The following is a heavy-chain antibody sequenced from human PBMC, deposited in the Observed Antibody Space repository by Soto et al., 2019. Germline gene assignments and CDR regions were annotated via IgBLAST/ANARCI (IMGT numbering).Heavy chain of an antibody. Sequence: EVQLVESGGGPVRPGGSLKLSCAASGFNFITYSLSWVRQAPGKGLEWVASISSSAVYIDYEDSVKGRFTISRDNANNSLYLQMNSLRAEDTATYHCVRDGLDYYDTERLYFDNWGQGTLVTVSS. CDR2: ISSSAVYI. J-gene: IGHJ4*02. CDR3: VRDGLDYYDTERLYFDN. V-gene: IGHV3-21*01. CDR1: GFNFITYS. D-gene: IGHD3-22*01.